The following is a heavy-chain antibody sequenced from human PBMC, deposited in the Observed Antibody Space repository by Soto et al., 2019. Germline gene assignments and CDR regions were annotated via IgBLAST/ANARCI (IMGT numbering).Heavy chain of an antibody. J-gene: IGHJ5*02. CDR1: VFTLSIYA. V-gene: IGHV3-23*01. Sequence: PGCSLMLSCAASVFTLSIYAMSCVRQTPGKGLEWVSAISGSGGSTYYADSVKGRFTISRDNSKNTLYLQMNSLRAEDTAVYYCAKETSRFPSGWFDPWGQGTLVTVSS. D-gene: IGHD3-3*01. CDR2: ISGSGGST. CDR3: AKETSRFPSGWFDP.